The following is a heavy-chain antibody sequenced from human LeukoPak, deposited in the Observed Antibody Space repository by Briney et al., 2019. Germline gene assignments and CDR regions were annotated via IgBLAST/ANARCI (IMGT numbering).Heavy chain of an antibody. Sequence: SETLSLTCAVSGGPFSGYFWSWIRQSSGKGLEWIGEIHNSGTTNYNPSLNSRVTISEDTSKNQFYLNLSSVTAADTAVYYCARRYYYNLGSFPFDSWGQGTLVTVSS. CDR1: GGPFSGYF. V-gene: IGHV4-34*01. J-gene: IGHJ4*02. CDR2: IHNSGTT. CDR3: ARRYYYNLGSFPFDS. D-gene: IGHD3-10*01.